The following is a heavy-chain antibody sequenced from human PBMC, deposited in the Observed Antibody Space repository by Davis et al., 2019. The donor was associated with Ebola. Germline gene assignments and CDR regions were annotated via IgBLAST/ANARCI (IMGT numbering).Heavy chain of an antibody. CDR1: GYTFTNYD. CDR3: ARASWATVGTGWFDP. Sequence: AASVTVSCKASGYTFTNYDINWVRQATGQGFEWMGWMNPNSGNTGYAQKFQGRVTMTRDTSTSTAYMELSGLRSEDTAVYYCARASWATVGTGWFDPWGQGTLVTVSS. CDR2: MNPNSGNT. J-gene: IGHJ5*02. V-gene: IGHV1-8*01. D-gene: IGHD6-13*01.